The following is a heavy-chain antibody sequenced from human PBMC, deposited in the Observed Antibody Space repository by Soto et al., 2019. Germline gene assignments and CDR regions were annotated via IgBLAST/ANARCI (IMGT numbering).Heavy chain of an antibody. CDR2: IYPGDSDT. Sequence: GESLKISCKGSGYSFTSNWIGWVRQMPGKGLEWMGIIYPGDSDTRYSPSFQGQVTISADKSISTAYLQWSSLKASDTAMYYCATRGGGRLSYYYGMDVWGQGTTVTVSS. CDR1: GYSFTSNW. V-gene: IGHV5-51*01. D-gene: IGHD1-26*01. J-gene: IGHJ6*02. CDR3: ATRGGGRLSYYYGMDV.